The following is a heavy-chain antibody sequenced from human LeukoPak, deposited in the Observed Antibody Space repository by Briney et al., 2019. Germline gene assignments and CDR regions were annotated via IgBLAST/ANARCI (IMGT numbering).Heavy chain of an antibody. CDR2: INWNGGGT. J-gene: IGHJ6*02. Sequence: GGSLRLSCAATGFTFKDYGMHWVRQPPGKGLEWGSSINWNGGGTDYADSVKGRFTISRDNAKNSLYLQLSSLRPEDTALYYCAKHMTATNTYSFFGLDVWGQGTTVTVSS. CDR3: AKHMTATNTYSFFGLDV. V-gene: IGHV3-9*01. D-gene: IGHD1-26*01. CDR1: GFTFKDYG.